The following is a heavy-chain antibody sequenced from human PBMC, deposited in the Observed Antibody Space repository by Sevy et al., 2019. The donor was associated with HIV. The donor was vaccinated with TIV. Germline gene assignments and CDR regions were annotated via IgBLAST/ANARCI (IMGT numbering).Heavy chain of an antibody. J-gene: IGHJ4*01. D-gene: IGHD3-10*01. Sequence: GGYLRLSCAASGFSFSSYAMSWVRQAPGKGLEWVSGISGSGITTYYADSVKGRFTISRDNSKNTLHLQMNSLRAEDTAVYYCARVAGSGSYYSGDFDYWGHGTLVTVSS. V-gene: IGHV3-23*01. CDR3: ARVAGSGSYYSGDFDY. CDR1: GFSFSSYA. CDR2: ISGSGITT.